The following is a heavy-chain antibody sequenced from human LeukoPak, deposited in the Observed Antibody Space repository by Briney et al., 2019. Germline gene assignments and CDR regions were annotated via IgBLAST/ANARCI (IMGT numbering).Heavy chain of an antibody. CDR3: ARLGWELLRGFDY. D-gene: IGHD1-26*01. CDR1: GFTFSGYW. V-gene: IGHV3-7*01. Sequence: GGSLRLSCAASGFTFSGYWMSWVRQAPGKGLEWVASIKQDGSEKYYVDSVKGRFTISRDNAKNSLYLQMNSLRAEDTAVYYCARLGWELLRGFDYWGQGTLVTVSS. J-gene: IGHJ4*02. CDR2: IKQDGSEK.